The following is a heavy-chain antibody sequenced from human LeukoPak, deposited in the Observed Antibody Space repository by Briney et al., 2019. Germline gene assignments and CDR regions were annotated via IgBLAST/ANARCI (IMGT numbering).Heavy chain of an antibody. CDR3: ARVGYSSGWYPPYYLDY. D-gene: IGHD6-19*01. CDR2: IYYSGST. V-gene: IGHV4-59*01. J-gene: IGHJ4*02. Sequence: SETLSLTCTVSGGSISSYYWSWIRQPPGKGLEWIGYIYYSGSTNYNPSLKSRVTISVDTSKNQFSLKLSSVTAADTAVYYCARVGYSSGWYPPYYLDYWGQGTLVTVSS. CDR1: GGSISSYY.